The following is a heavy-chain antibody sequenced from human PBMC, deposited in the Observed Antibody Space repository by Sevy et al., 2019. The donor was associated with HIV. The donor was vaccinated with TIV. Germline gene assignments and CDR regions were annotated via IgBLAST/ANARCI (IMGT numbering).Heavy chain of an antibody. V-gene: IGHV3-30*02. D-gene: IGHD6-13*01. CDR3: AKDASGSSSWFWGVFDY. Sequence: GGSLRLTCAASGFTFSSYGMHWVRRAPGKGLEWVAFIRYDGSNKYYADSVKGRFTISRDNSKNTLYLQMNSLRAEDTAVYYCAKDASGSSSWFWGVFDYWGQGTLVTVSS. CDR1: GFTFSSYG. J-gene: IGHJ4*02. CDR2: IRYDGSNK.